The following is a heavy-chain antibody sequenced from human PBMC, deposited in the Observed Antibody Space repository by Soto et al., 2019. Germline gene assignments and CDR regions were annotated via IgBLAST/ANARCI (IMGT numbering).Heavy chain of an antibody. CDR1: GFTVSSNY. V-gene: IGHV3-64D*08. J-gene: IGHJ5*02. Sequence: PGGSLRLSCAASGFTVSSNYMSWVRQAPGKGLEYVSSISSNGGSTFYADSVKGRFTISRDNSKNTLYLQMSSLRADDTAAYYCVQVLRSAISSPRGVWFDPWGQGPLVTVSS. CDR2: ISSNGGST. D-gene: IGHD3-3*01. CDR3: VQVLRSAISSPRGVWFDP.